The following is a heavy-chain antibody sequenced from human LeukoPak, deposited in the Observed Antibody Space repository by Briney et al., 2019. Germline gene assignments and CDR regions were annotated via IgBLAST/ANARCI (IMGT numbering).Heavy chain of an antibody. CDR1: GYTFTSYD. V-gene: IGHV1-8*01. CDR3: ARGRRLTGYYDFDY. CDR2: MNPNSGNT. J-gene: IGHJ4*02. D-gene: IGHD3-9*01. Sequence: ASVKVSCKASGYTFTSYDVNWVRQATGQGLEWMGWMNPNSGNTGYAQKFQGRVTMARNTSISTAYMELSSLRSEDTAVYYCARGRRLTGYYDFDYWGQGTLVTVSS.